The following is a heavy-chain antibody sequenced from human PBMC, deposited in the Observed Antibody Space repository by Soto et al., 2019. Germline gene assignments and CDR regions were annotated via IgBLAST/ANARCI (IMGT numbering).Heavy chain of an antibody. CDR1: GGSFSGYY. CDR3: GRGKGSSSSAYYYYYMDV. CDR2: INHSGST. D-gene: IGHD6-6*01. Sequence: SETLSLTCAVDGGSFSGYYWSWIHQPPGKGLEWIGEINHSGSTNYNPSLKSRVTISVDTSKNQFSLKLSSVTAADTAVYYCGRGKGSSSSAYYYYYMDVWGKGTTVTVSS. J-gene: IGHJ6*03. V-gene: IGHV4-34*01.